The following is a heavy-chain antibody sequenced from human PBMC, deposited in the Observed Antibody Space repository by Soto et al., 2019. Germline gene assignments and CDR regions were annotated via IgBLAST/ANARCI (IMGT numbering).Heavy chain of an antibody. D-gene: IGHD2-2*01. J-gene: IGHJ5*02. Sequence: ASVKVSCKASGYTFTSYGISWVRQAPGQGLEWMGWISAYNGNTNYAQKLQGRVTMTTDTSTSTAYMELRSLRSDDTAVYYCARGIVVVPAARNGGNWFDPWGQGTLVTVSS. V-gene: IGHV1-18*01. CDR2: ISAYNGNT. CDR3: ARGIVVVPAARNGGNWFDP. CDR1: GYTFTSYG.